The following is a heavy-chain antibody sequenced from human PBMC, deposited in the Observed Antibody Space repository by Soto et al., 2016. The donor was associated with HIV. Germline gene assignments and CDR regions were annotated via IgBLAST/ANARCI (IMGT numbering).Heavy chain of an antibody. V-gene: IGHV3-23*01. CDR3: ARNYYDTSGFSFDAFDI. CDR1: GFSFTNYA. D-gene: IGHD3-22*01. J-gene: IGHJ3*02. CDR2: ISTGTYKT. Sequence: EVQLLESGGGLVQPGGSLRLSCAASGFSFTNYALTWVRQAPGKGLEWVSSISTGTYKTYYTDSVRSRFTISRDNSEDTLLLHMNSLRAEDTAVYYCARNYYDTSGFSFDAFDIWGRGTLVTVSS.